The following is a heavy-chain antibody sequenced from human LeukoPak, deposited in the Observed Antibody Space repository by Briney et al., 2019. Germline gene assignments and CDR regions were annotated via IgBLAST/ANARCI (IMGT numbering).Heavy chain of an antibody. CDR3: ARGYYFDY. V-gene: IGHV3-7*01. J-gene: IGHJ4*02. Sequence: GGSLRLSCAASGFTFSDYWMTWVRQAPGKGLEWVANIKQDGSEKDYVDSVKGRFTIYRDNAKNSLYLQMNSLRDEDTAVYYCARGYYFDYWGQGTLVTVSS. CDR2: IKQDGSEK. CDR1: GFTFSDYW.